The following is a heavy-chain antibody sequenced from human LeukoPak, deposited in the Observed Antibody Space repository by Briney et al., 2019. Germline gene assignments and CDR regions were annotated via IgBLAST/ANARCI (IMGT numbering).Heavy chain of an antibody. J-gene: IGHJ4*02. V-gene: IGHV3-21*01. CDR2: ISSSSSNI. CDR1: GFTFSRYT. D-gene: IGHD3-22*01. Sequence: GGSLRLSCAASGFTFSRYTMNWVRQAPGKGLEWVSSISSSSSNICYADSVKGRFAISRDNAKTPLYLQMNSLRAEDTAVYYCARGDDTSGYFYSYFDYWGQGTLVTVSS. CDR3: ARGDDTSGYFYSYFDY.